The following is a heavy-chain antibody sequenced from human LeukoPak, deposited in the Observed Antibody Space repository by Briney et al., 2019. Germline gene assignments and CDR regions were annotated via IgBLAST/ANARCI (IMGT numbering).Heavy chain of an antibody. D-gene: IGHD6-13*01. CDR2: IYYSGST. J-gene: IGHJ2*01. CDR3: ARATRVVPGIAAPWSRSYWYFDL. V-gene: IGHV4-39*07. Sequence: SETLSLTCSVSGGSLSSSSYYWGWIRQPPGKGLEWIGSIYYSGSTNYNPSLKSRVTISVDTSKNQFSLKLSSVTAADTAVYYCARATRVVPGIAAPWSRSYWYFDLWGRGTLVTVSS. CDR1: GGSLSSSSYY.